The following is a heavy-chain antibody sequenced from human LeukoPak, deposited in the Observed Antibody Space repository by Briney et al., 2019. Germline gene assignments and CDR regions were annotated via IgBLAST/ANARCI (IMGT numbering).Heavy chain of an antibody. CDR3: ARCSPGDSSNFYAVLQY. CDR2: IIPVFGTT. V-gene: IGHV1-69*06. CDR1: GYTFTSYG. Sequence: ASVKVSCKASGYTFTSYGINWVRQAPGQGLEWLGGIIPVFGTTTYAQKFQAKVTMTADKSTNTAYLEISSLTSDDTAVYYCARCSPGDSSNFYAVLQYWGQGTQVTVST. D-gene: IGHD3-22*01. J-gene: IGHJ4*02.